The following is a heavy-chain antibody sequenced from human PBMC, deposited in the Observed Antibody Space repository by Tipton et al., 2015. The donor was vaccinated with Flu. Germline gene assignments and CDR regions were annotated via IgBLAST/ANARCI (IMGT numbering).Heavy chain of an antibody. CDR1: GFVFYSYA. J-gene: IGHJ4*02. Sequence: GSLRLSCAASGFVFYSYAMSWVRQAPGKGLEWLALISSGGDTIYYADAVKGRFTISRDSSKNTLYLQMNSLRAEDTALYYCAKSPGYGDVFDYWGQGALGTVSS. CDR2: ISSGGDTI. D-gene: IGHD5-18*01. CDR3: AKSPGYGDVFDY. V-gene: IGHV3-23*01.